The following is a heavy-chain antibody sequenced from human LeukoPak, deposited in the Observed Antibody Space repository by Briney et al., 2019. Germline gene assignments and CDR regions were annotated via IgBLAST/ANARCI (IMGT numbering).Heavy chain of an antibody. Sequence: GGSLRLSCAASGFTFSSYAMHWVRQAPGKGLEYVSAISSNGGSTYYANSVKGRFTISRDNSKNTLYLQMGSLRAEDMAVYYCARGGGRYGSSFDYWSQGTLVTVSS. D-gene: IGHD3-16*01. CDR1: GFTFSSYA. J-gene: IGHJ4*02. CDR2: ISSNGGST. CDR3: ARGGGRYGSSFDY. V-gene: IGHV3-64*01.